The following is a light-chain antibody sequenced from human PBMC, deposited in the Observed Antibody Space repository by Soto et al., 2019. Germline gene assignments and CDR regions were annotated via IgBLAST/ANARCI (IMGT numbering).Light chain of an antibody. CDR3: QQLNSYPLT. CDR2: AAS. Sequence: DIQMTQSPSSLSAPVGDSVTINCRATQSISSDLNWYQQKPGKAPKLLIYAASSLQSGVPSRFSGSGSGTDFTLTISSLQPEDFATYYCQQLNSYPLTFGGGTKVDIK. CDR1: QSISSD. J-gene: IGKJ4*01. V-gene: IGKV1-39*01.